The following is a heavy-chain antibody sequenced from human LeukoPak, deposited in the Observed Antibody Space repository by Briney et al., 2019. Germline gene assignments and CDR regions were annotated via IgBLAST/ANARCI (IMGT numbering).Heavy chain of an antibody. Sequence: ASVKVSCKASGYTFTSYGISWVRQAPGQGLEWMGWISAYNGNTNYAQKLQGRVTMTTDTSTSTAYMELRSLRSDDTAVCYCARAPSGGSYRWVRNPNWFDPWGQGTLVTVSS. J-gene: IGHJ5*02. CDR1: GYTFTSYG. D-gene: IGHD2-15*01. CDR2: ISAYNGNT. V-gene: IGHV1-18*01. CDR3: ARAPSGGSYRWVRNPNWFDP.